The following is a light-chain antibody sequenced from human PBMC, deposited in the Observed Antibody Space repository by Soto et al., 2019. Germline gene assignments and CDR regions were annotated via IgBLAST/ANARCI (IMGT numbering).Light chain of an antibody. CDR1: QSISSY. V-gene: IGKV1-39*01. J-gene: IGKJ4*01. CDR3: QQSYSTPT. CDR2: AAS. Sequence: DIQMTQSPSSLSASVGDRVTITCRASQSISSYLNWYHQKPGKAPKLLIYAASSLQSGVPSRFSGSGSGTDFTLTISSLQPEDFATYYCQQSYSTPTFGGGTKLDIK.